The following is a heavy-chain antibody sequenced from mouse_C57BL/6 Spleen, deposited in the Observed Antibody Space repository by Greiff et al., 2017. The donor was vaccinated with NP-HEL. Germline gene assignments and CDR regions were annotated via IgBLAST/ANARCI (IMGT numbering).Heavy chain of an antibody. CDR2: ISYDGSN. Sequence: DVKLQESGPGLVKPSQSLSLTCSVPGYSITSGYYWNWIRQFPGNKLEWMGYISYDGSNNYNPSLKNRISITRDTSKNQFFLKLNSVTTEDTATYYCARERAMDYWGQGTSVTVSS. V-gene: IGHV3-6*01. J-gene: IGHJ4*01. CDR1: GYSITSGYY. CDR3: ARERAMDY.